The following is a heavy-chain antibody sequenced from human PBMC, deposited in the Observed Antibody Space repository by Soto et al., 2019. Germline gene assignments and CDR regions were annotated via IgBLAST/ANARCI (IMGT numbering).Heavy chain of an antibody. V-gene: IGHV3-30*18. CDR1: GFTFSSYG. J-gene: IGHJ6*02. CDR2: ISYDGSNK. Sequence: QVQLVESGGGVVQPGRSLRLSCAASGFTFSSYGMHWVRQAPGKGLEWVAVISYDGSNKYYADSVKGRFTISRDNSKNMLYLQMNSLRAEDTAVYYCAKDQDYGGDYGMDVWGQGTTVTVSS. D-gene: IGHD3-10*01. CDR3: AKDQDYGGDYGMDV.